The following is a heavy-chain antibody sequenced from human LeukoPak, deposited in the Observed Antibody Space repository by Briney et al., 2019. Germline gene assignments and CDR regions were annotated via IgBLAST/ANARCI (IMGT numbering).Heavy chain of an antibody. CDR3: ARYLNSYDYFDY. D-gene: IGHD5-12*01. CDR2: INSNSGGP. CDR1: GYTFTDYY. J-gene: IGHJ4*02. Sequence: ASVKVSCKPSGYTFTDYYIHWVRQAPGQGLEWVGWINSNSGGPKYAQKFQGRVTMTRDTSISTVYMELNTLISDDTAVYYCARYLNSYDYFDYWGQGTLVTVSS. V-gene: IGHV1-2*02.